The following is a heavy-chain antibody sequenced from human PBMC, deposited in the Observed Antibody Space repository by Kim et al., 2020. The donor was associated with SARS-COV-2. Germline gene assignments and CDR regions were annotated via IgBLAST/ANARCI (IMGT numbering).Heavy chain of an antibody. D-gene: IGHD2-15*01. CDR3: AGGQDDLNYYYGMDV. CDR2: ISSSSYI. J-gene: IGHJ6*02. CDR1: GFTFSSYS. Sequence: GGSLRLSCAASGFTFSSYSMKWARQAPGKGLEWVSSISSSSYIYYADSVKGRFTISRDNAKNSLYLQMNCLRAEDTAVYYCAGGQDDLNYYYGMDVWGQGPRVNVSS. V-gene: IGHV3-21*01.